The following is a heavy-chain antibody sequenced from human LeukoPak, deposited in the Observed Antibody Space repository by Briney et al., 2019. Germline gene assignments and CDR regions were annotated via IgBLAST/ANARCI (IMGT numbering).Heavy chain of an antibody. CDR3: ARGTYDYGDYDLYYYYYYMDV. Sequence: GGSLRLSCAASGFTFSSYAMHWVRQAPGKGLEWVAFISTDGSNNYYADSVKGRFTISRDNSKNTLYLQMNSLRAEDTAVYYCARGTYDYGDYDLYYYYYYMDVWGKGTTVTVSS. J-gene: IGHJ6*03. V-gene: IGHV3-30*04. CDR2: ISTDGSNN. CDR1: GFTFSSYA. D-gene: IGHD4-17*01.